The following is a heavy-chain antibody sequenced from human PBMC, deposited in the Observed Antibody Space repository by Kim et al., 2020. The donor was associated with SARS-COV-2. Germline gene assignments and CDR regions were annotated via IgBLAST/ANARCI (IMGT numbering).Heavy chain of an antibody. CDR2: ISGSGGST. Sequence: GGSLRLSCAASGFTFSSYAMSWVRQAPGKGLEWVSAISGSGGSTYYADSVKGRFTISRDNSKNTLYLQMNSLRAEDTAVYYCAKIGGSYFGHDYYYGMDVWGQGTTVTVSS. CDR3: AKIGGSYFGHDYYYGMDV. D-gene: IGHD1-26*01. V-gene: IGHV3-23*01. CDR1: GFTFSSYA. J-gene: IGHJ6*02.